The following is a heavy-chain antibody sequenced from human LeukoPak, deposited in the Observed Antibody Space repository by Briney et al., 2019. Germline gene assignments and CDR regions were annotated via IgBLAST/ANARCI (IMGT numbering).Heavy chain of an antibody. V-gene: IGHV3-23*01. J-gene: IGHJ4*02. Sequence: GGSLRLSCAASGFTFSNYAMSWVRQAPGKGLGWVSAISGTSGSTYYADSVKGRFTISRDNSKNTLYLQMNSLRAEDTAVYYCATGPRPVQFDYWGQGTLVTVSS. CDR1: GFTFSNYA. CDR2: ISGTSGST. CDR3: ATGPRPVQFDY. D-gene: IGHD6-19*01.